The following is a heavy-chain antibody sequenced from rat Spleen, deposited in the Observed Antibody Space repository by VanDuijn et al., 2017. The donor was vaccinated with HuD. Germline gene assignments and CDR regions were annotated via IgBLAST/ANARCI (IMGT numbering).Heavy chain of an antibody. V-gene: IGHV5-27*01. CDR3: ATEDPGIDWFAY. Sequence: EVQLVESGGGLVQPGRSLTLSCAASGFTFSDYDMAWVRQAPTKGLEWVASISPSGGTTYYRDSVKGRFTISRDNAKSTLYLQMDSLRSEHTATYYCATEDPGIDWFAYWGQGTLVTVSS. D-gene: IGHD1-4*01. CDR1: GFTFSDYD. CDR2: ISPSGGTT. J-gene: IGHJ3*01.